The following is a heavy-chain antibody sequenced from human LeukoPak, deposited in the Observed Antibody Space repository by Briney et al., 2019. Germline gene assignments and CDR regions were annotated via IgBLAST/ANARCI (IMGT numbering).Heavy chain of an antibody. CDR3: ARDRATVTTGDVQGDY. D-gene: IGHD4-17*01. J-gene: IGHJ4*02. Sequence: GASVKVSCKASGYTFTSYCISWVRQAPGQGLEWMGWISAYNGNTNYAQKLQGRVTMTTDTSTSTAYMELRSLRSDDTAVYYCARDRATVTTGDVQGDYWGQGTLVTVSS. CDR1: GYTFTSYC. V-gene: IGHV1-18*01. CDR2: ISAYNGNT.